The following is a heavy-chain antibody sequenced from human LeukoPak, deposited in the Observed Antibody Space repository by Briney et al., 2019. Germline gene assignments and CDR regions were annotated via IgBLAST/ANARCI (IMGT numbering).Heavy chain of an antibody. V-gene: IGHV1-69*13. CDR3: ARGVVPAAMLDAFDI. CDR2: IIPIFGTA. CDR1: GYTFTSYG. D-gene: IGHD2-2*01. J-gene: IGHJ3*02. Sequence: SVKVSCKASGYTFTSYGISWVRQAPGQGLEWMGGIIPIFGTANYAQKFQGRVTITADESTSTAYMELSSLRSEDTAVYYCARGVVPAAMLDAFDIWGQGTMVTVSS.